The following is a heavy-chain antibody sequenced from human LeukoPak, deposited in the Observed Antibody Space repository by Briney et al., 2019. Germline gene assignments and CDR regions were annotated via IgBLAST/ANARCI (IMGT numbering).Heavy chain of an antibody. D-gene: IGHD5-24*01. V-gene: IGHV4-39*01. CDR2: IYYSGSS. Sequence: SETMSLTCSVSGGSISSSSSYWGWIRQPPGKGLEWIGSIYYSGSSFDNPALKSRVTISVDTSKNQFSLKLSSVTAADTAVYYCARHRSGWLQSSFDYWGQGTLVTVSS. CDR3: ARHRSGWLQSSFDY. CDR1: GGSISSSSSY. J-gene: IGHJ4*02.